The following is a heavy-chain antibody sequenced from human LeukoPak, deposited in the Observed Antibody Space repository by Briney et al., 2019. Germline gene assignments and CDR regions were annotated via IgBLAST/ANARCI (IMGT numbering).Heavy chain of an antibody. D-gene: IGHD1-26*01. CDR3: ARRGSGSYRDYFDY. CDR2: ISAYNGNT. J-gene: IGHJ4*02. V-gene: IGHV1-18*01. Sequence: GASVKVSCKASGYTFTSYGISWVRQAPGQGLKWMGWISAYNGNTNYAQKLQGRVTMTTDTSTSTAYMELRSLRSDDTAVYYCARRGSGSYRDYFDYWGQGTLVTVSS. CDR1: GYTFTSYG.